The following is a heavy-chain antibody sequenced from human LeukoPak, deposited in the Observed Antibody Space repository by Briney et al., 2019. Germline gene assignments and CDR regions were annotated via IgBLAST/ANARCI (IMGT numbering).Heavy chain of an antibody. D-gene: IGHD6-19*01. Sequence: PGGSLRLSCAASGFTFDDYGMSWVRQAPGKGLEWVSGINWNGRSTGYADSVKGRFTISRDNAKNSLYLQMNSLRAEDTALYYCARGHSSGWYNYFDYWGQGTLVTVSS. CDR3: ARGHSSGWYNYFDY. CDR2: INWNGRST. J-gene: IGHJ4*02. V-gene: IGHV3-20*04. CDR1: GFTFDDYG.